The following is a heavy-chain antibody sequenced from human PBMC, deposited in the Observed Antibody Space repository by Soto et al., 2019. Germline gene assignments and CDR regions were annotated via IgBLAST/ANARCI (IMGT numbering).Heavy chain of an antibody. CDR2: IIPIFGTA. CDR3: AIRPSGSYDMGKATDY. D-gene: IGHD1-26*01. J-gene: IGHJ4*02. CDR1: GGTFSSYA. V-gene: IGHV1-69*12. Sequence: QVQLVQSGAEVKKPGSSVKVSCKASGGTFSSYAISWVRQAPAQGLEWLGGIIPIFGTANYAQKFQGRVTITADESTSTAYMELSSRRSEDTAVYYCAIRPSGSYDMGKATDYWGQGALVTVSS.